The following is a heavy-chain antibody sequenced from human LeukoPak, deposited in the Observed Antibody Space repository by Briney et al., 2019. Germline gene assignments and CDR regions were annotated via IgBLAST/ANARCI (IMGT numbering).Heavy chain of an antibody. CDR1: GFTFSSYG. J-gene: IGHJ6*02. CDR2: ISYDGSNK. Sequence: GGSLRLSCAASGFTFSSYGMHWVRQAPGKGLEWVAVISYDGSNKYYADSVKGRFTISRDNFKNTLYLQMNSLRAEDTAVYYCARISMPYYYYGMDVWGQGTTVTVSS. V-gene: IGHV3-30*03. D-gene: IGHD2-2*01. CDR3: ARISMPYYYYGMDV.